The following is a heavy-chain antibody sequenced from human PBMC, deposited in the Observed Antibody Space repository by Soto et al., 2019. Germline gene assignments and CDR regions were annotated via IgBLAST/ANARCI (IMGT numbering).Heavy chain of an antibody. J-gene: IGHJ5*02. D-gene: IGHD6-19*01. CDR1: GFTFSSYA. CDR2: ISGSGGST. CDR3: AKERDSSGWYGQSWFDP. Sequence: EVQLLESGGGLVQPGGSLRLSCAASGFTFSSYAMSWVRQAPGKGLEWVSAISGSGGSTYYADSVKGRFTISRDNSKNTLYLQMNSLRAEDTAVYYCAKERDSSGWYGQSWFDPCGQGTLVAVSS. V-gene: IGHV3-23*01.